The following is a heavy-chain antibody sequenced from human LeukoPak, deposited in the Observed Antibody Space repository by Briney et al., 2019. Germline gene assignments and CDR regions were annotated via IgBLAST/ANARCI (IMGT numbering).Heavy chain of an antibody. CDR2: IHSSGST. Sequence: SETLSLTCTVSGGSMNNYYWSWIRQSAGKGLEWIGRIHSSGSTNYNPSLKSRVTISVDTSKNQFSLKLSSVTAADTAVYYCARYSGYDKGLDYWGQGTLVTVSS. D-gene: IGHD5-12*01. J-gene: IGHJ4*02. V-gene: IGHV4-4*07. CDR1: GGSMNNYY. CDR3: ARYSGYDKGLDY.